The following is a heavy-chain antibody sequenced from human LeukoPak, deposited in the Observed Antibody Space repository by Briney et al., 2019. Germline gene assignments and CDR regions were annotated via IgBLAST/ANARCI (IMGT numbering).Heavy chain of an antibody. J-gene: IGHJ4*02. CDR1: GGTFSSYA. D-gene: IGHD4-11*01. Sequence: ASVKVSCKASGGTFSSYAISWVRQAPGQGLEWVGGIIPIFGTANYAQKFQGRVTITTDESTSTAYMELSSLRSEDTAVYYCASREVTTFVSDFDYWGQGTLVTVSS. CDR3: ASREVTTFVSDFDY. V-gene: IGHV1-69*05. CDR2: IIPIFGTA.